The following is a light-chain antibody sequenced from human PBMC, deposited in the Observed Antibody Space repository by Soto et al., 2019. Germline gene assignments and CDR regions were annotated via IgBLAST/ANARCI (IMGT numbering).Light chain of an antibody. V-gene: IGKV1-5*01. CDR2: DVS. CDR1: QTVERW. J-gene: IGKJ2*01. Sequence: DIQMTQSPSTLAASVXXXXXXXXRASQTVERWMAWYXXKQGKXXKXXISDVSTLERGVPSRFSGSGSATECTLTISGLQPDDFETYYCQQYKDYVYTFGQGTKVDI. CDR3: QQYKDYVYT.